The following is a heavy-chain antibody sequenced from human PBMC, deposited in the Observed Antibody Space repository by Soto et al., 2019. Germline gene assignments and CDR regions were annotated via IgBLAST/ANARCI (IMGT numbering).Heavy chain of an antibody. CDR1: GLTVSGKKY. D-gene: IGHD1-1*01. V-gene: IGHV3-53*01. CDR3: ASWHEREHAYDV. CDR2: LYDVDGS. J-gene: IGHJ3*01. Sequence: DVQLVESGGGLIQPGESLRLSCAAFGLTVSGKKYMAWVRQAPGKGLEWVSALYDVDGSFYADSVKGRFTTSSDSSKTTVYLQMNGLRPDDTAVYYCASWHEREHAYDVWGQGTTVPVSS.